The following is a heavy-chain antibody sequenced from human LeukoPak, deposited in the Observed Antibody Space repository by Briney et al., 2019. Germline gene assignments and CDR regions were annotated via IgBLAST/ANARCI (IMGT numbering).Heavy chain of an antibody. CDR3: ARDLIGMDV. Sequence: ETLSLTCTVSGGSISSSSYYWGWIRQPPGKGLVWVSVIYSGGSTYYADSVKGRFTISRDNSKNTLYLQMTSLRAEDTAVYYCARDLIGMDVWGQGTTVTVSS. J-gene: IGHJ6*02. V-gene: IGHV3-66*01. CDR2: IYSGGST. CDR1: GGSISSSSYY.